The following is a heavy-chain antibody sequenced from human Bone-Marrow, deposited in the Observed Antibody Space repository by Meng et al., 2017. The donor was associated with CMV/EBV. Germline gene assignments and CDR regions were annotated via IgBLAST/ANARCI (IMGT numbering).Heavy chain of an antibody. D-gene: IGHD5-18*01. J-gene: IGHJ4*02. V-gene: IGHV4-59*01. CDR2: IYYSGST. CDR3: ARDLEVGDTAMVFDY. Sequence: GSLRLSCTVSGGSISSYYWSWIRQPPGKGLEWIGYIYYSGSTNYNPSLKSRVTISVDTSKNQFSLKLSSVTAADTAVYYCARDLEVGDTAMVFDYWGQGKLVTVSS. CDR1: GGSISSYY.